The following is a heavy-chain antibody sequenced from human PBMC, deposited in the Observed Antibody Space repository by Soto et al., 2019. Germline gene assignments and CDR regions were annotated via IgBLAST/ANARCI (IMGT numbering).Heavy chain of an antibody. J-gene: IGHJ3*02. CDR2: IIPIFGTA. D-gene: IGHD3-22*01. CDR1: GGTFSSYA. CDR3: ASQYDYDSSGYYSSAFDI. Sequence: SVKVSCKASGGTFSSYAISGVRQAPGRGLEWMGGIIPIFGTANYAQKFQGRVTITADESTSTAYMELSSLRSEDTAVYYCASQYDYDSSGYYSSAFDILGQGTMVTVSS. V-gene: IGHV1-69*13.